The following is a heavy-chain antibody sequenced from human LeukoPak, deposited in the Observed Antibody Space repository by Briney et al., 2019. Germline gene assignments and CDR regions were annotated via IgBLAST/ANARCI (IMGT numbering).Heavy chain of an antibody. J-gene: IGHJ4*02. V-gene: IGHV3-11*01. CDR3: ARQISYYDCTFDY. Sequence: GGSLRLSCAASGFTLSDYYMSWIRQAPGKGLEWVSYISSSGSTISHGDSVKGRFTISRDNAKNSLYLQMNSLRAEDTAVYYCARQISYYDCTFDYWGQGTLVTVSS. D-gene: IGHD3-22*01. CDR2: ISSSGSTI. CDR1: GFTLSDYY.